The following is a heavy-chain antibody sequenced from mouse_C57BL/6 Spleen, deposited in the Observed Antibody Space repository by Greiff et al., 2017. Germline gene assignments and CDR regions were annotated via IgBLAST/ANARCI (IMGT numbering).Heavy chain of an antibody. J-gene: IGHJ1*03. V-gene: IGHV5-17*01. D-gene: IGHD4-1*01. CDR3: EWGGWDGYFDV. CDR2: ISSGSSTI. CDR1: GFTFSDYG. Sequence: EVQVVESGGGLVKPGGSLKLSCAASGFTFSDYGMHWVRQAPEKGLEWVAYISSGSSTIYYADTVKGRFTISRDNAKNTLFLQMTSLRSADSSMYYCEWGGWDGYFDVWGTGTTVTVSS.